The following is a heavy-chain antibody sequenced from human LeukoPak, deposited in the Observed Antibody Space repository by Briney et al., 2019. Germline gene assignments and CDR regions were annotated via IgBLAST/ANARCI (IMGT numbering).Heavy chain of an antibody. CDR3: AHGFYGSGSYCPFDY. CDR1: GFSLSTSGVD. D-gene: IGHD3-10*01. J-gene: IGHJ4*02. CDR2: IYWDDDK. V-gene: IGHV2-5*02. Sequence: SGPTLVKPTQTLTLTCTFSGFSLSTSGVDVGWIRQPPGKALEWLALIYWDDDKRYSPSLKSRLTITKDTSRNQVVLTMTSMDPVDTATYYCAHGFYGSGSYCPFDYWGQGTLVTVSS.